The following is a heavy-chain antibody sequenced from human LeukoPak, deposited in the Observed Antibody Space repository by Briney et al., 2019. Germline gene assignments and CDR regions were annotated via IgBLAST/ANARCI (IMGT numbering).Heavy chain of an antibody. CDR1: GFTVSSNY. V-gene: IGHV3-53*01. CDR2: IYSGGST. J-gene: IGHJ4*02. Sequence: GGSLRLSCAASGFTVSSNYMSWVRQAPGKGLEWVSVIYSGGSTYYADSVKGRFTISRDNSKNTLYLQMNSLRAEDTAVYYCAKEVTVAGRFDYWGQGTLVTVSS. D-gene: IGHD6-19*01. CDR3: AKEVTVAGRFDY.